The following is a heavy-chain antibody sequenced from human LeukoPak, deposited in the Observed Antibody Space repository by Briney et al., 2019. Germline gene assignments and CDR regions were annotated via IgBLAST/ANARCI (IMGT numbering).Heavy chain of an antibody. CDR2: IKQDGSEK. CDR1: GFIFSNSW. CDR3: ARGAAGGMYNWFDP. D-gene: IGHD6-13*01. V-gene: IGHV3-7*02. Sequence: PGGSLRLSCTASGFIFSNSWMSWVRQAPGKGLEWVANIKQDGSEKFYVDSVKGRFTISRDNAKNSLYLQMDSLRVEDTAVYYCARGAAGGMYNWFDPWGQGTLVTVSS. J-gene: IGHJ5*02.